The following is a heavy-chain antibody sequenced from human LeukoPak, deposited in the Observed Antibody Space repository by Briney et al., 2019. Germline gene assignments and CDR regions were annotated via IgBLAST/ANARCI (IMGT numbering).Heavy chain of an antibody. CDR2: ISSSGGST. CDR3: ARRGTSSSWAHFDY. D-gene: IGHD6-13*01. V-gene: IGHV3-23*01. CDR1: GFTFSSYA. J-gene: IGHJ4*02. Sequence: PGGSLRLSCAASGFTFSSYAMSWVRQAPGKGLEWVSAISSSGGSTYYADSVKGRFTISRDNAKNSLYLQMNSLGAEDTAVYYCARRGTSSSWAHFDYWGQGTLVTVSS.